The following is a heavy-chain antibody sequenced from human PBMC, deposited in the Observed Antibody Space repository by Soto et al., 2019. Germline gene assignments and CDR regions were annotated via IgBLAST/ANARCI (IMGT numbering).Heavy chain of an antibody. D-gene: IGHD3-3*01. Sequence: QVQLVESGGGVVQPGRSLRLSCAASGFTFSSYGMHWVRQAPGKGLEWVAVIWYDGSNKYYADSVKGRFTISRDNSKNTQYLQMNSLRAEDTAVYYCARGGGAIFGVVITSYYYYGMDVWGQGTTVTVSS. CDR2: IWYDGSNK. J-gene: IGHJ6*02. CDR3: ARGGGAIFGVVITSYYYYGMDV. V-gene: IGHV3-33*01. CDR1: GFTFSSYG.